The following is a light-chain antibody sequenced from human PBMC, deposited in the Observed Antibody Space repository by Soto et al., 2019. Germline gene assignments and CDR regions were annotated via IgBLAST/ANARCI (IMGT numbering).Light chain of an antibody. CDR2: RAS. Sequence: IVLPQSPGTLSLSPGARATLSCRASHSFSANFLAWYQQKPGQGPRLLIYRASIRATGIPDRFSGSGSGTDFTLTISRLEPEDFAVYYCQRSGSSWTFGQGTKVEVK. CDR3: QRSGSSWT. CDR1: HSFSANF. J-gene: IGKJ1*01. V-gene: IGKV3-20*01.